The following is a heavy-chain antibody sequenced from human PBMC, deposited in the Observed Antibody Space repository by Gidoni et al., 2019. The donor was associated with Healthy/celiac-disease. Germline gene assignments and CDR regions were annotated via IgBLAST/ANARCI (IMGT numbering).Heavy chain of an antibody. CDR1: GGSFSRYA. CDR3: ARVGSMVRGVTGYFDL. CDR2: IIPIFGTA. D-gene: IGHD3-10*01. V-gene: IGHV1-69*01. Sequence: QVQLVQSGAEVTKPGSSVKVSCKASGGSFSRYAISWVRQAPGQGLEWMGGIIPIFGTANYAQKFQGRVTITADEATSTAYMELSSLRSEDTAVYYCARVGSMVRGVTGYFDLWGRGTLVTVSS. J-gene: IGHJ2*01.